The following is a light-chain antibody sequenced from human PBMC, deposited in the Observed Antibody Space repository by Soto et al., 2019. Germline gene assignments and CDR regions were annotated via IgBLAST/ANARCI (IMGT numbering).Light chain of an antibody. CDR1: QSISSW. CDR2: DAS. CDR3: QQYNSYPWT. J-gene: IGKJ1*01. Sequence: DIQMTQSPSTLSASVGDRVTITCRASQSISSWWAWYQQNPGKAPKRLIYDASSLERGVPSRFSGSGSGTEFTLTTSSLQPDDFATDYCQQYNSYPWTFGQGTKVESK. V-gene: IGKV1-5*01.